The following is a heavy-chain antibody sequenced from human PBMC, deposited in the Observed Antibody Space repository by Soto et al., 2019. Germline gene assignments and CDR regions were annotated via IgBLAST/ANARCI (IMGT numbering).Heavy chain of an antibody. D-gene: IGHD2-2*01. V-gene: IGHV3-23*01. Sequence: VGSLRLSCAASGFTFSSYAMSWVRQAPGKGLEWVSAISGSGGSTYYADSVKGRFTISRDNSKNTLYLQMNSLRAEDTAVYYCACQGGIVVGPAAPRGAFDIWGQGTTVTVSS. CDR2: ISGSGGST. J-gene: IGHJ3*02. CDR1: GFTFSSYA. CDR3: ACQGGIVVGPAAPRGAFDI.